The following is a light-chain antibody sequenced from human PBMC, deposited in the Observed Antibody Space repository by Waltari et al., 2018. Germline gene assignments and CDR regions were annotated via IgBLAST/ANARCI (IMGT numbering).Light chain of an antibody. Sequence: QSVLTQPPSASGTPGQRVTISCSGSSSNIGSDYVYWFPQLPGTAPKLLLFKNNQRPSGVPDRFSGSKSGTSASLAISGLRSEDEADYYCASWDDSLSGWVFGGGTKLTLL. CDR1: SSNIGSDY. CDR2: KNN. J-gene: IGLJ3*02. V-gene: IGLV1-47*01. CDR3: ASWDDSLSGWV.